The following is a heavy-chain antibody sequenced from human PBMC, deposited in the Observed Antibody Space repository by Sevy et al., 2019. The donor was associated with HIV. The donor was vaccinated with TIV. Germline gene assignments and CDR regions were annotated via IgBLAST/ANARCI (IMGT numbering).Heavy chain of an antibody. CDR2: IIPIFGTA. Sequence: ASVKVSCKASGGTFSSYAISWVRQAPGQGLEWMGGIIPIFGTANYAQKFQGRVTITADESTGTAYMELSSLRSEDTAVYYCARAPLTGTTQSRYYYYGMDVWGQGTTVTVSS. D-gene: IGHD1-7*01. CDR3: ARAPLTGTTQSRYYYYGMDV. CDR1: GGTFSSYA. V-gene: IGHV1-69*13. J-gene: IGHJ6*02.